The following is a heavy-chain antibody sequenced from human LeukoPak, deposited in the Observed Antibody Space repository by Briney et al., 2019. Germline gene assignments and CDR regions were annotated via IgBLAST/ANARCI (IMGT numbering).Heavy chain of an antibody. D-gene: IGHD2/OR15-2a*01. CDR1: GFTFSNYW. Sequence: PGGSLRLSCAASGFTFSNYWLSWVRQAPGKGLEWVANIQGDGSVNYYVDSVKGRFTISRDNAKNSLYLQMNSLRAEDTALYYCARDWSDTVNGKALDLWGQGTTVTVSS. CDR3: ARDWSDTVNGKALDL. CDR2: IQGDGSVN. J-gene: IGHJ3*01. V-gene: IGHV3-7*01.